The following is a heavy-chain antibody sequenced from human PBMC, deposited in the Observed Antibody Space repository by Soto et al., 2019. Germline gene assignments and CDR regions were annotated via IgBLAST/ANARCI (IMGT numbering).Heavy chain of an antibody. D-gene: IGHD2-15*01. CDR1: GYTFSTSG. J-gene: IGHJ6*02. V-gene: IGHV1-18*01. CDR3: ARAGAAPYYYYGMDV. CDR2: ISTYNGDT. Sequence: ASVKVSCEASGYTFSTSGMSWLRQAPRQGLEWMGWISTYNGDTNDAPKFQDRVTMTSDTSTSTVYMELRSLRSDDTAVYYCARAGAAPYYYYGMDVWGQGTRVTVS.